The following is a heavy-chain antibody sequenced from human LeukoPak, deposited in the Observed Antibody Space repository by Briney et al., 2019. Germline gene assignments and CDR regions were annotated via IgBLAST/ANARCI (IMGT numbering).Heavy chain of an antibody. J-gene: IGHJ6*02. CDR3: ARDSIAAPSPSGVYGMDV. Sequence: ASVKVSCKASGYTFTGYYMHWVRQAPGQGLEWMGWINPNSGGTNYAQKFRGRVTMTRDTSISTAYMELSRLRSDDTAVYYCARDSIAAPSPSGVYGMDVWGQGTTVTVSS. CDR1: GYTFTGYY. CDR2: INPNSGGT. D-gene: IGHD6-6*01. V-gene: IGHV1-2*02.